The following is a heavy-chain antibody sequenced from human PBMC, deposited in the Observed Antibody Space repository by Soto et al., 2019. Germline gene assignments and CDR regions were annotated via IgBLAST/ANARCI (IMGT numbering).Heavy chain of an antibody. V-gene: IGHV4-61*08. Sequence: SETLSLTCAVSGGSISSGGDFWSWIRQPPGKGLEWIAYILYSGNTVYNPSLKSRVTISVDTSNNQLFLRLSSVTAADTTVYYFARLVQTKTVITQDHGFAPWGQGTRVTVSS. CDR2: ILYSGNT. CDR1: GGSISSGGDF. J-gene: IGHJ5*02. D-gene: IGHD3-10*01. CDR3: ARLVQTKTVITQDHGFAP.